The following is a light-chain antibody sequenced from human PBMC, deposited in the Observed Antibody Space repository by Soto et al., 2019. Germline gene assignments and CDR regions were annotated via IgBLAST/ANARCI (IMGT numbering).Light chain of an antibody. J-gene: IGKJ2*01. CDR3: QQYNTWPYT. CDR1: QSVSSL. V-gene: IGKV3-15*01. CDR2: DTS. Sequence: IVLTQSPATLSVSPGERVTLSCRASQSVSSLLAWYQQKPRQAPRLLVYDTSTRATGIPARFSGSGSGTDFTLNIRSLQSEDFEIYYCQQYNTWPYTFGQGTKVDIK.